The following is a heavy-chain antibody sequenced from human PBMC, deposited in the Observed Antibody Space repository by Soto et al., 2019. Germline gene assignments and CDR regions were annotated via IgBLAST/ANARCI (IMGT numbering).Heavy chain of an antibody. CDR1: GGSFSGYY. CDR2: INHSGST. D-gene: IGHD5-12*01. V-gene: IGHV4-34*01. Sequence: QVQLQQWGAGLLKPSETLSLTCAVYGGSFSGYYWSWIRQPPGKGLEWIGEINHSGSTNYNPSLKSRVTISVDTSKNQFALKLSSVTAADTAVYYCAREWLRLGDHRNWFDPWGQGTLVTVSS. CDR3: AREWLRLGDHRNWFDP. J-gene: IGHJ5*02.